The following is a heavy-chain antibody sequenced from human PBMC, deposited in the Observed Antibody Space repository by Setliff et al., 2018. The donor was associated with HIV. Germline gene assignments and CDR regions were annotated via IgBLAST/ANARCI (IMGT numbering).Heavy chain of an antibody. J-gene: IGHJ5*02. CDR2: ILPIFGAT. D-gene: IGHD3-10*01. V-gene: IGHV1-69*13. CDR3: TNRGGSGTNVGNWFDP. CDR1: GDNFNNAA. Sequence: RASVKVSCKASGDNFNNAAFNWVRQAPGQGLEWMGGILPIFGATDYAQKFQGRLTLTAVQSENSVYMELSSLRSDDTAVYYCTNRGGSGTNVGNWFDPWGQGTLVTVSS.